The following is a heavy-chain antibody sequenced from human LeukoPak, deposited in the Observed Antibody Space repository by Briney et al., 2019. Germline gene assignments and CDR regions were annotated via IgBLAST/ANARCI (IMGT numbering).Heavy chain of an antibody. CDR3: ARDADTSRRYSRFDY. Sequence: GGALTLSCAAYAFIFSHYGMHWVRQVPGKGLEWVAVIWANGNDNYYIDSVKGRFTVSRDNSKNTLYLQMDSLRAEDTAVYYCARDADTSRRYSRFDYGGQGTLVTVPS. D-gene: IGHD3-22*01. CDR1: AFIFSHYG. J-gene: IGHJ4*02. V-gene: IGHV3-33*01. CDR2: IWANGNDN.